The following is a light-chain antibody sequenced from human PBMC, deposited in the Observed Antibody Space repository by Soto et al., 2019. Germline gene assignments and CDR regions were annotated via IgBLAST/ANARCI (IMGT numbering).Light chain of an antibody. CDR2: EVN. J-gene: IGLJ2*01. CDR3: CSFAGGTSYVL. Sequence: QSALTQPASVSGSPGQSITISCTGTSSDVGNYNLVSWYKQYPGKVPKLMIYEVNKRPSGVSNRFSGSKSGNTASLTISGLQAEDEADYYCCSFAGGTSYVLLGGGTKVTVL. V-gene: IGLV2-23*02. CDR1: SSDVGNYNL.